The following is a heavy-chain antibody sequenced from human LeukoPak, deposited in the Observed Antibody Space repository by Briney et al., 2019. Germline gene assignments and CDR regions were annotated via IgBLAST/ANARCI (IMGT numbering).Heavy chain of an antibody. CDR1: GYTFTHYY. Sequence: ASVKVSCKASGYTFTHYYMHWVRHAPGQGLEWMGRINPSSGSTAYAQKFQDRPTLTRDMSASTLYMELSSLGSEDTAVYYCARRGDRGNHADYWGQGTLVTVSS. V-gene: IGHV1-46*01. CDR3: ARRGDRGNHADY. J-gene: IGHJ4*02. D-gene: IGHD1-14*01. CDR2: INPSSGST.